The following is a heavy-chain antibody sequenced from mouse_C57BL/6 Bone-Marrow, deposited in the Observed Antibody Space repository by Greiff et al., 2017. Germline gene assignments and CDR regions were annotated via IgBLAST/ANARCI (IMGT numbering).Heavy chain of an antibody. CDR2: IYPGCGST. CDR1: GYTFTSYW. D-gene: IGHD4-1*01. CDR3: ARKALGRCDD. V-gene: IGHV1-55*01. Sequence: QVQLQQPGAELVKPGASVKMSCKASGYTFTSYWITWVKQRPGQGLEWIGDIYPGCGSTNYNEKFKSKATLAVDTSSSTAYMQLSSLTSEDSAVYYCARKALGRCDDWGQGTTLTVSS. J-gene: IGHJ2*01.